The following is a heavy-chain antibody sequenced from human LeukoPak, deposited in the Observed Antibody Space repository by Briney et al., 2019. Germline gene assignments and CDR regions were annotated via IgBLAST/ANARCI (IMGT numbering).Heavy chain of an antibody. CDR1: GFTFSSYA. Sequence: GRSLRLSCAGSGFTFSSYAMSWVRQAPGKGLEWVSGISSGGGSTYYADSVKGRFTISRDDSKNTLYLQMNSLRDEDTAVYYCARDPASSFDYWGQGTLVTVSS. D-gene: IGHD2-15*01. CDR3: ARDPASSFDY. V-gene: IGHV3-23*01. J-gene: IGHJ4*02. CDR2: ISSGGGST.